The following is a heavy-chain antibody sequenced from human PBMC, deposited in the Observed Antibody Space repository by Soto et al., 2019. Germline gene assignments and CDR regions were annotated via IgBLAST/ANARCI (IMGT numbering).Heavy chain of an antibody. CDR3: TRSEVPAAMGGWFDT. CDR2: ISPYNDNT. V-gene: IGHV1-18*01. D-gene: IGHD2-2*01. CDR1: GFSLSSDG. J-gene: IGHJ5*02. Sequence: QVQLVQSGAEIKKPGASVKVSCKASGFSLSSDGINWVRQAPGXXXXWVGWISPYNDNTNYAQNLQDRVTLTTDTYTSTAYMELRSLRSDDTAVYYCTRSEVPAAMGGWFDTWGQGTLVTVSS.